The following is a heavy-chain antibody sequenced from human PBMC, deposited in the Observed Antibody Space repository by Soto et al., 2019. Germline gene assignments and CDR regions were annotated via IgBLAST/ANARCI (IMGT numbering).Heavy chain of an antibody. CDR2: ISYDGSIK. J-gene: IGHJ4*02. CDR3: AKDRGYYYDSSGYYDY. V-gene: IGHV3-30*18. Sequence: QPGGSLRLSCAASGFTFSSYGMHWVRQAPGKGLEWVAVISYDGSIKYYADSVKGRFTISRDNSKNTLYLQMNSLRAEDTAVYYCAKDRGYYYDSSGYYDYWGQGTLVTVSS. D-gene: IGHD3-22*01. CDR1: GFTFSSYG.